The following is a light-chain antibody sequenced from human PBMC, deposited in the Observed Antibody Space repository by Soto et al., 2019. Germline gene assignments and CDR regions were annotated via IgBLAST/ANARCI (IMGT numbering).Light chain of an antibody. CDR2: DAS. V-gene: IGKV3-11*01. J-gene: IGKJ5*01. CDR3: QQRSNWPPIT. Sequence: ETVLTQSPGTLSLSPGERAILSCGASQSVSSYLAWYQQKPGQAPRLLIYDASNRATGIPARFSGSGSGTDFTLTISSLEPEDFAVYYCQQRSNWPPITFGQGTRLEIK. CDR1: QSVSSY.